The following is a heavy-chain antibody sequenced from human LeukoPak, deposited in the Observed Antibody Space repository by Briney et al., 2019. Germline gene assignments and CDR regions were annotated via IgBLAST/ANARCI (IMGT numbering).Heavy chain of an antibody. CDR1: GYTFTGYY. CDR3: AREGCSSTSCYGFDY. V-gene: IGHV1-2*02. D-gene: IGHD2-2*01. CDR2: INPNSGGT. J-gene: IGHJ4*02. Sequence: ASVKVSCKASGYTFTGYYMHWVRQAPGQGLEWMGWINPNSGGTNYAQKFQGRVTMTRDTSISTAYMELSRLRTDDTAVYYCAREGCSSTSCYGFDYWGQGTLVTVSS.